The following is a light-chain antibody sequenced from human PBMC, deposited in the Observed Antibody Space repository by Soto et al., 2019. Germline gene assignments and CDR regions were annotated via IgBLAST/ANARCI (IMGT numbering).Light chain of an antibody. CDR1: QIISSY. CDR3: QQYNSYGT. Sequence: DIQMTQSPSSLSASVGDRVTITCRASQIISSYLNWYQQKPGKAPKLLIYAASSLQGGVPSRFSGSASGTDFTLTISSLQPDDFATYYCQQYNSYGTFGQGTKVDIK. V-gene: IGKV1-39*01. J-gene: IGKJ1*01. CDR2: AAS.